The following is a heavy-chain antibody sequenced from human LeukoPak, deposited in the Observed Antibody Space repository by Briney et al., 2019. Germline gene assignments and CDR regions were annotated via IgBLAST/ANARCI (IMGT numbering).Heavy chain of an antibody. CDR1: GGSLSHYY. CDR2: IYYSGST. D-gene: IGHD6-25*01. CDR3: ARQGGGFWYFDL. J-gene: IGHJ2*01. V-gene: IGHV4-59*01. Sequence: SGTLSLTCTVSGGSLSHYYWNWIRQPPGKGLEWIGYIYYSGSTSYNPSLKSRVTLSVDTSKNQFSLKLNSVTAADTAVYYCARQGGGFWYFDLWGRGTLVTVSS.